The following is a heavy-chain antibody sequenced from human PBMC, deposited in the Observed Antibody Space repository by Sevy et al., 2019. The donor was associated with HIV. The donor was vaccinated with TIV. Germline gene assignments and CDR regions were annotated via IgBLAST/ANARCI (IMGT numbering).Heavy chain of an antibody. D-gene: IGHD3-3*01. CDR1: GFTFSSYS. CDR2: ISSSSSYI. V-gene: IGHV3-21*01. CDR3: ARGGNPRITIVGVVSRGVYYYYGMDV. Sequence: GGSLRLSCAASGFTFSSYSMNWVRQAPGKGLEWVSSISSSSSYIYYADSVKGRFTISRDNAKNSLYLQMNSLRAEDTAVYYCARGGNPRITIVGVVSRGVYYYYGMDVWGQGTTVTVSS. J-gene: IGHJ6*02.